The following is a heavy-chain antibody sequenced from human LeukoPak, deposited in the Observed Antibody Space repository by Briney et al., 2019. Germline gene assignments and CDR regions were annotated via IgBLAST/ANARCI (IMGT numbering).Heavy chain of an antibody. J-gene: IGHJ4*02. V-gene: IGHV3-11*06. CDR3: ARVGGYDLNYFDY. CDR2: ISSSSSYT. Sequence: PGGSLRLSCAASGFTFSDYYMSWIRQAPAKGLEWVSYISSSSSYTNYADSVKGRLTISRDNAKNSLYMQINSLTAEDTAVYDCARVGGYDLNYFDYWGQGTLVT. D-gene: IGHD5-12*01. CDR1: GFTFSDYY.